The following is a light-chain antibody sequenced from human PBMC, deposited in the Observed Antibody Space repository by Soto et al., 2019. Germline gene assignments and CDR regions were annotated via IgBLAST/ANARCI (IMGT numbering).Light chain of an antibody. J-gene: IGKJ1*01. Sequence: IVLTQSPGTLSLSPGERATLSCRASQSVSSSYLAWYQQKPGQAPRLLIYGACSRATGIRDRFSGRVSGTALTLTIRTLEPDDFAVYYCHHYDCSHQRLGKWTKV. CDR1: QSVSSSY. CDR2: GAC. CDR3: HHYDCSHQR. V-gene: IGKV3-20*01.